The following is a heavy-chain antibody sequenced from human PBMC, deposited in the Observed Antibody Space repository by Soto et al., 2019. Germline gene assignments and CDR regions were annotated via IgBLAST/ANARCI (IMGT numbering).Heavy chain of an antibody. CDR1: GDTFNNYA. CDR3: AREVVTVTTLGWFDS. CDR2: IVPIFGTT. J-gene: IGHJ5*01. Sequence: SVKVSCKASGDTFNNYAISWMRQTPGRGLEWLGEIVPIFGTTNYPQEFQGRVTITADTSTSTAYMKLSRLISEDTAIYYCAREVVTVTTLGWFDSWGQGTLVTVSS. D-gene: IGHD2-21*02. V-gene: IGHV1-69*06.